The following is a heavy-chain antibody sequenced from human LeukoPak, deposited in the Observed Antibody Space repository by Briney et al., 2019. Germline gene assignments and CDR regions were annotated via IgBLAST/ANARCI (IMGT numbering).Heavy chain of an antibody. CDR1: GFTFDDYA. CDR2: ISGDGGST. J-gene: IGHJ6*02. D-gene: IGHD6-13*01. Sequence: GGSLRLSCAASGFTFDDYAMHWVRQAPGKGLEWVSLISGDGGSTYYADTVKGRFTISRDNSKNSLYLQMNSLRTEDTALYYCAKDIAAAGTDGMDVWGQGTTVTVSS. V-gene: IGHV3-43*02. CDR3: AKDIAAAGTDGMDV.